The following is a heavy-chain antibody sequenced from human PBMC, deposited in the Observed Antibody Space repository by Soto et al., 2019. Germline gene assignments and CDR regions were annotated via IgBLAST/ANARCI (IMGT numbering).Heavy chain of an antibody. CDR3: AKTSKLWREFDS. CDR1: GFTFSDYY. D-gene: IGHD2-21*01. J-gene: IGHJ5*01. Sequence: GGSLRLSCAAPGFTFSDYYMSWIRQAQGKGLEWVSYISRSASTIYYADSVKGRFTMSRDITNNTLYLQMINLRPEDTAVYYCAKTSKLWREFDSSGQGTLVTVCS. V-gene: IGHV3-11*01. CDR2: ISRSASTI.